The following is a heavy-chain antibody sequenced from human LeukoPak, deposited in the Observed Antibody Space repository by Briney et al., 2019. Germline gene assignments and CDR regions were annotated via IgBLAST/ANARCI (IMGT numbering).Heavy chain of an antibody. Sequence: ASVKVSCMASGYTFTGYYMHWVRQAPGQGLEWMGWINPNSGGTNYAQKFQGRVTMTRDTSISTAYMELSRLRSDDTAVYYCARDRTHYYDSSGYYGYWGRGTLVTVSS. CDR1: GYTFTGYY. CDR2: INPNSGGT. V-gene: IGHV1-2*02. J-gene: IGHJ4*02. CDR3: ARDRTHYYDSSGYYGY. D-gene: IGHD3-22*01.